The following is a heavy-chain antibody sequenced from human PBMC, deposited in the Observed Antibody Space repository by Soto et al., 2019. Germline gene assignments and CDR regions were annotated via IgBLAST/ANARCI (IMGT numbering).Heavy chain of an antibody. V-gene: IGHV4-34*01. D-gene: IGHD5-12*01. J-gene: IGHJ3*02. CDR1: GGSFSGYY. Sequence: QVQLQQWGAGLLKPSETLSLTCAVYGGSFSGYYWSWIRQPPGKGLEWIGEINHSGSTNYNPSLKSRVTISVYTSKNQFSLKLSSVTAADTAVYYCARGKPGYIKDAFDIWGQGTMVTVSS. CDR3: ARGKPGYIKDAFDI. CDR2: INHSGST.